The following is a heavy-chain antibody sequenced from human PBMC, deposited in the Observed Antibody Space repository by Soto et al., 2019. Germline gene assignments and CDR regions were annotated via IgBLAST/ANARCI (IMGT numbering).Heavy chain of an antibody. D-gene: IGHD3-22*01. J-gene: IGHJ4*02. Sequence: SLRLSCAASGFTFSSYAMHWVRQAPGKGLEWVAVISYDGSNKYYADSVKGRFTISRDNSKNTPYLQMNSLRAEDTAVYYCARDYYDSSGYYQSIKYYFDYWGQRTLVTVSS. CDR1: GFTFSSYA. V-gene: IGHV3-30-3*01. CDR2: ISYDGSNK. CDR3: ARDYYDSSGYYQSIKYYFDY.